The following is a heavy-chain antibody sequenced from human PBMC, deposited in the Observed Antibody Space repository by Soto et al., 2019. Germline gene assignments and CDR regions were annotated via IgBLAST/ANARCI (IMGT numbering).Heavy chain of an antibody. J-gene: IGHJ4*02. CDR3: ARTDNVGYSPR. Sequence: SETLSLTCAVSGDSITSIYHWAWIRPPPGRGLEWVASIYHTGTTYYNPSLKSRVTISVDTSKNHFSLNLRPVTAADSAVYYCARTDNVGYSPRCGQGNLVTVSS. V-gene: IGHV4-38-2*01. CDR1: GDSITSIYH. D-gene: IGHD2-21*01. CDR2: IYHTGTT.